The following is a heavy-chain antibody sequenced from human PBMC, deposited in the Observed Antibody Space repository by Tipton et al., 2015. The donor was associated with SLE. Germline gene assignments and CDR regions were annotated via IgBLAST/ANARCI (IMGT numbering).Heavy chain of an antibody. J-gene: IGHJ5*02. CDR3: ARQGSSSVREAWFDP. CDR2: IYYSGST. V-gene: IGHV4-39*01. CDR1: GGSISSSSYY. Sequence: TLSLTCTVSGGSISSSSYYWGWIRQPPGKGLEWIGSIYYSGSTYYNPSLKSRVTISVDTSKNQFSLKLSSVTAADTAVYYCARQGSSSVREAWFDPWGQGTLVTVSS. D-gene: IGHD6-6*01.